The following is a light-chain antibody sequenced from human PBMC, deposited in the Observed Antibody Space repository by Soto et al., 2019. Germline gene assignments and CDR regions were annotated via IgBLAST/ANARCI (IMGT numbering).Light chain of an antibody. V-gene: IGLV2-14*03. J-gene: IGLJ1*01. Sequence: QSVLTQPASVSGSPGQSITISCTGTNSDVGSSNSVSWYQHHPGKAPKLIIYDVNSRPSGVPNRFSGSKSGNTASLTISGLQVEDEADYYCSSYTNNSPNCVFGTGTKVTVL. CDR3: SSYTNNSPNCV. CDR2: DVN. CDR1: NSDVGSSNS.